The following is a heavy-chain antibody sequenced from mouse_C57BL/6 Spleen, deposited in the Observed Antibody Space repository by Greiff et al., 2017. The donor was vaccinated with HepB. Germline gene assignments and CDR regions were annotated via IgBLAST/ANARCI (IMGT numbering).Heavy chain of an antibody. D-gene: IGHD2-3*01. CDR1: GYSITSGYY. J-gene: IGHJ3*01. Sequence: EVKLMESGPGLVKPSQSLSLTCSVTGYSITSGYYWNWIRQFPGNKLEWMGYISYDGSNNYNPSLKNRISITRDTSKNQFFLKLNSVTTEDTATYYCAGDGYWFAYWGQGTLVTVSA. V-gene: IGHV3-6*01. CDR3: AGDGYWFAY. CDR2: ISYDGSN.